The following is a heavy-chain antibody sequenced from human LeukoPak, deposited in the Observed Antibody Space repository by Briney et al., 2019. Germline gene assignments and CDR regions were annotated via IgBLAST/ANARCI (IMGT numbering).Heavy chain of an antibody. CDR3: ARSGTTLRYFDY. CDR2: ISFDGSYK. CDR1: GFTFSSYA. J-gene: IGHJ4*02. Sequence: GGSLRLSCAASGFTFSSYALHWVRQAPGKGLEWVAVISFDGSYKYYADSLKGRITISRDNSKNTLHLQLNSLRPEDTAVYYCARSGTTLRYFDYWGQGTLVTVSS. D-gene: IGHD1-1*01. V-gene: IGHV3-30*11.